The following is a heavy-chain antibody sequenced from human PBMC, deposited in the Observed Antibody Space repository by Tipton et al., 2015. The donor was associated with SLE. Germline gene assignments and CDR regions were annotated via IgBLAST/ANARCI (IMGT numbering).Heavy chain of an antibody. J-gene: IGHJ4*02. Sequence: QLVQSGAEVKKPGASVKVSCKASGYTFTTYDINWVRQATGQGLEWMGRMNPNSGNTAYAPKFQGRLIMTRNTSISTVYMELSNLRSEDPAVYFCARGCRKYWGQGTLVTVSS. CDR1: GYTFTTYD. D-gene: IGHD2-15*01. CDR3: ARGCRKY. CDR2: MNPNSGNT. V-gene: IGHV1-8*01.